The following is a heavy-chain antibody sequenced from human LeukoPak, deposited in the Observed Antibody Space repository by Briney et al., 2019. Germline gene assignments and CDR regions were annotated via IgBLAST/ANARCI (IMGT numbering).Heavy chain of an antibody. Sequence: PSETLSLTCTVSGGYISSSSYYWDWIRQPSGRGPEWIGNIYYSGSTYYNPSLKSRVTIFLDTSKNQFSLKLASVTAADTAVYYCARRRYYDSTGYLDWGQGTLVTVSS. J-gene: IGHJ1*01. CDR2: IYYSGST. CDR3: ARRRYYDSTGYLD. CDR1: GGYISSSSYY. V-gene: IGHV4-39*01. D-gene: IGHD3-22*01.